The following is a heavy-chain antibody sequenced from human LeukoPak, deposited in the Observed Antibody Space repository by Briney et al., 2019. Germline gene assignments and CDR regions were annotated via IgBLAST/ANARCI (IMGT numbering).Heavy chain of an antibody. J-gene: IGHJ4*02. D-gene: IGHD6-19*01. CDR1: GFTFSSYE. V-gene: IGHV3-48*03. CDR2: ISGSGSTI. CDR3: AKGSVAGYFDY. Sequence: PGGSLRLSCAASGFTFSSYEMNWVRQAPGKELEWVSYISGSGSTIYYADSVKGRFTISRDNSKNTLYLQMNSLRAEDTAVYYCAKGSVAGYFDYWGQGTLVTVSS.